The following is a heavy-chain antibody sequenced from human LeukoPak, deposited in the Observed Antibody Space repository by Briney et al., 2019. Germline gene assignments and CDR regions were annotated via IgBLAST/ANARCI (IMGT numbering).Heavy chain of an antibody. CDR1: GFTFSSYA. CDR3: ARAEVGYNEGEVDYFDY. Sequence: GGSLRLSCAASGFTFSSYAMHWVRQAPGKGLEYVSAISSNGGSTYYANSVKGRFTISRDNSKNTLYLQMGSLRAEDMAVYYCARAEVGYNEGEVDYFDYWGQGTLVTVSS. D-gene: IGHD5-24*01. V-gene: IGHV3-64*01. J-gene: IGHJ4*02. CDR2: ISSNGGST.